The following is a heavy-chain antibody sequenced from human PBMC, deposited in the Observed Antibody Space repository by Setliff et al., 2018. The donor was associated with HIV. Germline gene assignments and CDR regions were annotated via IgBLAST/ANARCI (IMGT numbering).Heavy chain of an antibody. J-gene: IGHJ6*02. CDR2: IYHSGTT. D-gene: IGHD3-3*01. V-gene: IGHV4-38-2*01. Sequence: TSETLSLTCDVSGYLISGGYYWGWIRQPPGKGLEWIGSIYHSGTTYYNPSLKSRVTISVDTSKNQFSLKLSSATAADTAVYYCARRLQFLEFLHGVGGLDVWGQGTTVTVSS. CDR3: ARRLQFLEFLHGVGGLDV. CDR1: GYLISGGYY.